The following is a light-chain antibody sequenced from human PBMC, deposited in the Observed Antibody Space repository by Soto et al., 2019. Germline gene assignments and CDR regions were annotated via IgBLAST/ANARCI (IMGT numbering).Light chain of an antibody. J-gene: IGKJ1*01. CDR3: VQFSNFHRT. V-gene: IGKV2-24*01. Sequence: DIVLTQTPLSSPVTLGQPASISCRSSQSLVYSDGNTYLSWLQQRPGQPPRLLIYQVSNRFSGVPDRFSGSGAGTDFTLKISRVEAEDVGVYYCVQFSNFHRTFGQETKVEIK. CDR1: QSLVYSDGNTY. CDR2: QVS.